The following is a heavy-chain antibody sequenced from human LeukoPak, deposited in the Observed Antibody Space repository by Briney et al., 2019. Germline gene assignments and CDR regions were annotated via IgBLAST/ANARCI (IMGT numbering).Heavy chain of an antibody. J-gene: IGHJ4*02. V-gene: IGHV3-30*18. CDR3: AKGASVVPSAIGY. Sequence: GGSLRLSCAASGFTFSSYGMHWDRQAQGEGREWVAVISYDGSNKYYADSVKGRFTISRDNSKITLYLQMNSLRAEGTAVYYCAKGASVVPSAIGYWGQGTLVTVSS. D-gene: IGHD2-2*01. CDR1: GFTFSSYG. CDR2: ISYDGSNK.